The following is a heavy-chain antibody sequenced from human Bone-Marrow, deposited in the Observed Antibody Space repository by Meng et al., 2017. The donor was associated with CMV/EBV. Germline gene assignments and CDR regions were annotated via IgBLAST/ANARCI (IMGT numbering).Heavy chain of an antibody. CDR3: ARGGPHSNQSRFDP. V-gene: IGHV3-21*01. Sequence: GESLKISCAASGFTPSAYSMNWVRQAPGKRLEWVSSISSSSSYIYYADSVKGRFTISRDNAKHSLYLQMNSLRAEDTAVYYCARGGPHSNQSRFDPWGQGTLVTVSS. CDR1: GFTPSAYS. CDR2: ISSSSSYI. J-gene: IGHJ5*02. D-gene: IGHD4-11*01.